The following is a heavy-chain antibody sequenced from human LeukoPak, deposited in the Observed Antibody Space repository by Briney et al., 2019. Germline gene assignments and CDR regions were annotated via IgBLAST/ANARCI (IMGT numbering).Heavy chain of an antibody. V-gene: IGHV4-59*01. CDR2: IYYSGST. Sequence: SETLSLTCTVSGGSISSYYWSWIRQPPGKGLEWIGYIYYSGSTNYNPSLKSRVTISVDTSKNQFSLKLSSVTAADTAVYYCASSAYCGGDCYPTIDYWGQGTLVXVSS. CDR1: GGSISSYY. CDR3: ASSAYCGGDCYPTIDY. J-gene: IGHJ4*02. D-gene: IGHD2-21*02.